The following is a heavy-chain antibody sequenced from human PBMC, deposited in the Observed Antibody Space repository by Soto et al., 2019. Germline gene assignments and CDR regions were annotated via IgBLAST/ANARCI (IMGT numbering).Heavy chain of an antibody. Sequence: VASVNVSCKASGYTFTSYAMHWVRQAPGQRLERMGWINAGNGNTKYSQKFQGRVTITRDTSASTAYMELSSLRSEDTAVYYCARAVAVAADFDYWGQGTLVTVSS. J-gene: IGHJ4*02. V-gene: IGHV1-3*01. CDR3: ARAVAVAADFDY. CDR2: INAGNGNT. D-gene: IGHD6-19*01. CDR1: GYTFTSYA.